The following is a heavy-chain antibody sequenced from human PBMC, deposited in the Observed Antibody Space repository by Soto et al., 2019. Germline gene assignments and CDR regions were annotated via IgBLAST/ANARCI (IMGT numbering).Heavy chain of an antibody. CDR2: ISTYNGDT. CDR1: GYTFTRSG. J-gene: IGHJ6*02. CDR3: AREGVPPYYYYGMNV. Sequence: QVQLVQSGAEVKKPGASVKVSCKASGYTFTRSGISWVRQAPGQGLEWMGWISTYNGDTNYAQTFQGRVTMTTDTSTRQVQMEGRSLRSDDTAVYYCAREGVPPYYYYGMNVWGQGTPATVSS. V-gene: IGHV1-18*01.